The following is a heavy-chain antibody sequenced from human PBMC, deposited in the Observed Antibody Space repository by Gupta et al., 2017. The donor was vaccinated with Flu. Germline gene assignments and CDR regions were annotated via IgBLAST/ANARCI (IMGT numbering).Heavy chain of an antibody. D-gene: IGHD6-19*01. V-gene: IGHV3-48*02. CDR3: ARDAVAGTSLYYYYGMDV. CDR2: ISSSSSTI. J-gene: IGHJ6*02. CDR1: GFTFSSYS. Sequence: EVQLVESGGGLVQPGGSLRLSCAASGFTFSSYSMNWVRQAPGKGLEWVSYISSSSSTIYYADSVKGRFTISRDNAKNSLYLQMNSLRDEDTAVYYCARDAVAGTSLYYYYGMDVWGQGTTVTVSS.